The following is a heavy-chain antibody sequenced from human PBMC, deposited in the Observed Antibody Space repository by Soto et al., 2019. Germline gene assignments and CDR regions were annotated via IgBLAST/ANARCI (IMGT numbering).Heavy chain of an antibody. J-gene: IGHJ4*02. V-gene: IGHV3-74*01. CDR3: ARARPGYSYGLFDY. D-gene: IGHD5-18*01. CDR1: EFTFSTYW. Sequence: EVQLVESGGGLVQPGGSLRLSCAASEFTFSTYWMHWVRQAPGKGLVWVSRLNSDGSSATYADSVKGRFTISRDNAKNTLYLQMNSLRAEDTAVYYCARARPGYSYGLFDYWGEGTLVTVSS. CDR2: LNSDGSSA.